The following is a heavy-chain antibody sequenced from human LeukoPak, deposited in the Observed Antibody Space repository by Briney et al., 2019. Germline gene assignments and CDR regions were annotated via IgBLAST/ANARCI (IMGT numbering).Heavy chain of an antibody. J-gene: IGHJ6*02. CDR1: GYTFTSYD. Sequence: ASVEVSCKASGYTFTSYDINWVRQATGQGLEWMGWMNPNSGNTGYAQKFQGRVTMTRNTSISTAYMELSSLRSEDTAVYYCAREPARSGSYYNEPVKSYYYYGMDVWGQGTTVTVSS. CDR2: MNPNSGNT. V-gene: IGHV1-8*01. CDR3: AREPARSGSYYNEPVKSYYYYGMDV. D-gene: IGHD3-10*01.